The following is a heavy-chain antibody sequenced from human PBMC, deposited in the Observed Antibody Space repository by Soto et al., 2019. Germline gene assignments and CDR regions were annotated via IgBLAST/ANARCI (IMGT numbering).Heavy chain of an antibody. V-gene: IGHV3-33*01. D-gene: IGHD1-1*01. CDR1: GFMFSNHG. J-gene: IGHJ4*02. Sequence: QVQLVESGGGVVQPGRSLRLSCAASGFMFSNHGMHWVRQAPGKGLEWVAVIWSDGNNKYYADSVKGRFTISRDNSKNTGYLQMDSLRAEDTAVYYCVRGENWNDEASDYWGQGTLVTVSS. CDR2: IWSDGNNK. CDR3: VRGENWNDEASDY.